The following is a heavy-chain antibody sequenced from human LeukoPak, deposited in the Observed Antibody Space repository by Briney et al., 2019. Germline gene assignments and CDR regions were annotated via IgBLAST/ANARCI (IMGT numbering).Heavy chain of an antibody. CDR3: ARGGFCSSTSCNNWFDP. CDR2: INPNSGGT. J-gene: IGHJ5*02. Sequence: ASVKVSCKASGYTFTGYYMHWVRQVPGRGLEWMGWINPNSGGTNYAQKFQGRVTMTRDTSISTAYMELSRLRSDDTAVYYCARGGFCSSTSCNNWFDPWGQGTLVTVSS. CDR1: GYTFTGYY. V-gene: IGHV1-2*02. D-gene: IGHD2-2*01.